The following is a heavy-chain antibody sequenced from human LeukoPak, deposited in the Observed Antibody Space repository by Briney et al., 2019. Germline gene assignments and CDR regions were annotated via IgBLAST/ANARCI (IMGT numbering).Heavy chain of an antibody. V-gene: IGHV3-30*18. CDR1: GFTFSSYD. J-gene: IGHJ4*02. Sequence: GGSLRLSCAASGFTFSSYDMHWVRQAPGKGLEWVAVISYDGSNKYYADSVKGRFTISRDNSKNTLYLQMNSLRAEDTAVYYCAKDGYGSGSYNVYWGQGTLVTVSS. CDR3: AKDGYGSGSYNVY. CDR2: ISYDGSNK. D-gene: IGHD3-10*01.